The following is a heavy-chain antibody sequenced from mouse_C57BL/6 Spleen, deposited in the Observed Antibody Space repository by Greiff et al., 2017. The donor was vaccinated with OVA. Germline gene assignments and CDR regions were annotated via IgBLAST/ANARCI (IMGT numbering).Heavy chain of an antibody. J-gene: IGHJ3*01. Sequence: QVQLQQSGPELVKPGASVKISCKASGYAFSSSWMNWVKQRPGKGLEWIGRIYPGDGDTNYNRKFKGKATLTADKSSSTAYMQLSSLTSEDSAVYFCARGFAYWGQGTLVTVSA. V-gene: IGHV1-82*01. CDR1: GYAFSSSW. CDR2: IYPGDGDT. CDR3: ARGFAY.